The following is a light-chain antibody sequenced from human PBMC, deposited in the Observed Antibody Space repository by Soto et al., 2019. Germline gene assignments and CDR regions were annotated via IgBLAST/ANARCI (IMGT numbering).Light chain of an antibody. Sequence: QSALTQPRSVSGCPGQSVTISCTGTSSDVGGYNYVSWYQHHPGKAPKLMIYDVSKRPSGVPDRFSGSKSGNTASLTISGLQAEDEADYHCFSYAGSSTLGVFGGGTKLTVL. CDR3: FSYAGSSTLGV. CDR2: DVS. J-gene: IGLJ2*01. CDR1: SSDVGGYNY. V-gene: IGLV2-11*01.